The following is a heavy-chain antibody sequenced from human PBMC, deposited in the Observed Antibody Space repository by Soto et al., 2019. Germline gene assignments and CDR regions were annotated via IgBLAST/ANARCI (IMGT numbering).Heavy chain of an antibody. CDR1: GFTFGDYA. D-gene: IGHD3-10*01. CDR3: TKQVVEWFGGWDFDY. Sequence: EVQLVESGGGLVQPGRSLRLSCTASGFTFGDYAMSWFRQAPGKGLEWVGFIRSKAYGGTTEYAASVKGRFTISRDDSKSIAYPQMNSLKTEDTAVYYCTKQVVEWFGGWDFDYWGQGTLVTVSS. CDR2: IRSKAYGGTT. V-gene: IGHV3-49*03. J-gene: IGHJ4*02.